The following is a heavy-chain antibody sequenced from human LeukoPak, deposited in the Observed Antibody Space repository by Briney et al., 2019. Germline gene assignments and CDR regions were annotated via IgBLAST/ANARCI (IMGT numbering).Heavy chain of an antibody. CDR3: ARARDSKGATTLCLDY. Sequence: GGSLRLSCAASGFTFSSYAMHWVRQAPGKGLEWVAVISYDGSNKYYADSVKGRFTISRDNSKNTLYLQMNSLRAEDTAVYYCARARDSKGATTLCLDYWGQGTLVTVSS. V-gene: IGHV3-30-3*01. D-gene: IGHD1-26*01. CDR1: GFTFSSYA. J-gene: IGHJ4*02. CDR2: ISYDGSNK.